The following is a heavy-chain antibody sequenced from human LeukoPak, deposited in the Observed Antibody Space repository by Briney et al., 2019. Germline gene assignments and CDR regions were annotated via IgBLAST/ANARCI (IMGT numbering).Heavy chain of an antibody. CDR2: IYSSGST. Sequence: PSETLSLTCTVSAGSISSYYWSWIRQPPGKGLEWVGYIYSSGSTNYNPSLKSRVTISVDTSKNQFSLKLSSVTAADTAVYYCARVDEGGYCYYGMDVWGQGTTVTVSS. CDR3: ARVDEGGYCYYGMDV. J-gene: IGHJ6*02. V-gene: IGHV4-59*01. CDR1: AGSISSYY. D-gene: IGHD3-16*01.